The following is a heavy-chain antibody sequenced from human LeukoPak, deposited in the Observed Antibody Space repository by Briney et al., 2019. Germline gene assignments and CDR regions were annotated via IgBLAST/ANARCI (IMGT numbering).Heavy chain of an antibody. Sequence: ASVKVSCKASGYTFTSYGISWVRQAPGHGLEWMGWISAYNGNTNYAQKLQGRVTMTTDTSTSTAYMELRSLRSDDTAVYYCARDGYCSGGSCYRDGMDVWGQGTTVTVSS. CDR1: GYTFTSYG. J-gene: IGHJ6*02. D-gene: IGHD2-15*01. CDR3: ARDGYCSGGSCYRDGMDV. V-gene: IGHV1-18*01. CDR2: ISAYNGNT.